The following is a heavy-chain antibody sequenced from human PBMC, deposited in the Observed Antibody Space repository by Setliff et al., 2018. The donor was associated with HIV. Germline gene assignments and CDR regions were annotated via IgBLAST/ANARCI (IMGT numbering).Heavy chain of an antibody. Sequence: SGPTLVNPTQTLTLTCTFSGFSFSTNGVGVGWIRQPPGKALEWLALIYWDDDKLYNPSLKTRLTVTKDTSKNQVVLTMTNMDPVDTATCFCAHRLHIWDSFDYWGPGTVVTVSS. CDR1: GFSFSTNGVG. CDR2: IYWDDDK. D-gene: IGHD3-16*01. V-gene: IGHV2-5*02. J-gene: IGHJ4*02. CDR3: AHRLHIWDSFDY.